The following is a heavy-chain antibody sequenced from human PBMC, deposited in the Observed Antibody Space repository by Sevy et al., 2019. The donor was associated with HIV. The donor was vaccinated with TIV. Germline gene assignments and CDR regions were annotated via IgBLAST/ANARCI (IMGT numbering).Heavy chain of an antibody. Sequence: SETLSLTCTVSDGSMSSYYWSWIRQPPGMGLEWIGYIYYNGNTNYNPSLESRVTMSIHTSMKQFSLKLRSVTAADTAMYYCARGTRDGYNLYFDSWGQGTLVTVSS. V-gene: IGHV4-59*01. CDR1: DGSMSSYY. D-gene: IGHD5-12*01. CDR3: ARGTRDGYNLYFDS. J-gene: IGHJ4*02. CDR2: IYYNGNT.